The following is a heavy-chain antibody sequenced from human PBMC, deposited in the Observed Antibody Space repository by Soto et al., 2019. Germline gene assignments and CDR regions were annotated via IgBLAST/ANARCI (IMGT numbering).Heavy chain of an antibody. CDR2: ISSSSSYI. D-gene: IGHD3-10*01. V-gene: IGHV3-21*01. CDR3: ARDTSGSGSLTSEYFQH. CDR1: GFTFSSYS. Sequence: ESGGGLVKPGGSLRLSCAASGFTFSSYSMNWVRQAPGKGLEWVSSISSSSSYIYYADSVKGRFTISRDNAKNSLYLQMNSLRAEDTAVYYCARDTSGSGSLTSEYFQHWGQGTLVTVSS. J-gene: IGHJ1*01.